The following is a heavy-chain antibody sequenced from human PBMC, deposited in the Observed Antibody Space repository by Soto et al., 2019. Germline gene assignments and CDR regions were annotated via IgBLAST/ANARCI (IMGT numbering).Heavy chain of an antibody. Sequence: QVQLVESGGGVVQPGRSLRLSCAASGFTFSSYAMHWVRQAPGKGLEWVAVISYDGSNKYYADSVKGRFTISRDNSKNTLSLQMNSLRAEDTAVYYCASDAYTVTTGVCVYWGQGTLVTVSS. D-gene: IGHD4-17*01. CDR3: ASDAYTVTTGVCVY. CDR1: GFTFSSYA. CDR2: ISYDGSNK. J-gene: IGHJ4*02. V-gene: IGHV3-30-3*01.